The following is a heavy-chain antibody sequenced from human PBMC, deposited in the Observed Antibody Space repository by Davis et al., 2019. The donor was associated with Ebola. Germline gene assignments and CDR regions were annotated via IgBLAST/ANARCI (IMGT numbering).Heavy chain of an antibody. V-gene: IGHV3-21*01. CDR1: GFTFTSYT. J-gene: IGHJ4*02. CDR3: AKDAATVVVLAALDS. D-gene: IGHD2-15*01. Sequence: PGGSLRLSCAASGFTFTSYTMYWVRRAPGKGLEWVSSVNSPSNYIYYADSVKGRFTISRDSSKNTVYLQMNSLRPEDTAVYFCAKDAATVVVLAALDSWGQGTLVTVSS. CDR2: VNSPSNYI.